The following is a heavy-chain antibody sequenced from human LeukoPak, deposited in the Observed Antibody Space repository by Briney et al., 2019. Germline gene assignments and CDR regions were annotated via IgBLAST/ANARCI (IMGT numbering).Heavy chain of an antibody. CDR3: ASTPDYGDNDY. CDR1: GRSFSNYY. V-gene: IGHV4-34*01. CDR2: INHSGNT. Sequence: SETLSLTCAVYGRSFSNYYWSWIRQPPGKGLEWMGEINHSGNTNYNPSLKSRVTISVDTSRNQFSLKLSSVTAADTAVYYCASTPDYGDNDYWGQGTLVTVSS. D-gene: IGHD4-17*01. J-gene: IGHJ4*02.